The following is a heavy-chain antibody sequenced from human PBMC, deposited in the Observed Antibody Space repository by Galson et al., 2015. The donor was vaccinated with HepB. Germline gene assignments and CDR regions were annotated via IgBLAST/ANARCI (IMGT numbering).Heavy chain of an antibody. J-gene: IGHJ6*02. CDR2: INPANGNT. Sequence: SVKVSCKASGYTFTTYAIHWVRQAPGQGLEWMGWINPANGNTKYSERFQGRVTVTRDTSASIAYMELSSLSSDDTAVYYCAKPLAVDYYYGLDVWGQGTTVTVSS. CDR3: AKPLAVDYYYGLDV. D-gene: IGHD6-19*01. V-gene: IGHV1-3*01. CDR1: GYTFTTYA.